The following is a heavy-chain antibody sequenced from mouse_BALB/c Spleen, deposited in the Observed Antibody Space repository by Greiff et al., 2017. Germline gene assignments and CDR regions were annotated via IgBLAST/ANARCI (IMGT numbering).Heavy chain of an antibody. Sequence: QVQLQQSGAELVRPGTSVKISCKASGYAFTNYWLGWVKQRPGHGLEWIGDIYPGSGNTYYNEKFKGKATLTADKSSSTAYMQLSSLTSEDSAVYFCARCHGRDYFDYWGQGTTLTVSS. J-gene: IGHJ2*01. CDR3: ARCHGRDYFDY. V-gene: IGHV1-63*01. D-gene: IGHD1-1*01. CDR2: IYPGSGNT. CDR1: GYAFTNYW.